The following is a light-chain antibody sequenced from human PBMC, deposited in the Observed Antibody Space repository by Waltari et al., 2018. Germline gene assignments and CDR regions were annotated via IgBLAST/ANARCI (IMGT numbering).Light chain of an antibody. Sequence: QSALTQPASVSGSPGQSITISCPGTSRDVGGYNYVSWYQQHPGKAPKLMIYEVSNRPSGVSNRFSGSKSGNTASLTISGLQAEDEADYYCSSYTSSSRVVFGGGTKLTVL. J-gene: IGLJ2*01. CDR1: SRDVGGYNY. CDR3: SSYTSSSRVV. V-gene: IGLV2-14*01. CDR2: EVS.